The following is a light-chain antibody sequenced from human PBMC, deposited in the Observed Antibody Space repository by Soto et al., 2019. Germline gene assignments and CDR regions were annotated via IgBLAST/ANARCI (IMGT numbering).Light chain of an antibody. Sequence: IRMTQSPATQSASVVDRVTLTCRASQSIGNWLAWYQQKPGRAPKLLIYEASSLESGVPSRFSGSGSGTEFTLTISGLQPDDFATYYCQQYKSYPLTFGQGTKVDI. J-gene: IGKJ1*01. CDR1: QSIGNW. CDR2: EAS. V-gene: IGKV1-5*03. CDR3: QQYKSYPLT.